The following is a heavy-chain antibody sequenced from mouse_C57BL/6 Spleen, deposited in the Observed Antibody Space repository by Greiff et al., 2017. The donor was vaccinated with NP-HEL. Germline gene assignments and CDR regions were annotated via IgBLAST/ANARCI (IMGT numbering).Heavy chain of an antibody. D-gene: IGHD1-1*01. Sequence: DVKLVESGGGLVKPGGSLKLSCAASGFTFSSYAMSWVRQTPEKRLEWVATISDGGSYTYYPDNVKGRFTISRDNAKNNLYLQMSHLKSEDTAMYYCARDGGYYGSSYPDYWGQGTTLTVSS. CDR3: ARDGGYYGSSYPDY. CDR1: GFTFSSYA. CDR2: ISDGGSYT. V-gene: IGHV5-4*01. J-gene: IGHJ2*01.